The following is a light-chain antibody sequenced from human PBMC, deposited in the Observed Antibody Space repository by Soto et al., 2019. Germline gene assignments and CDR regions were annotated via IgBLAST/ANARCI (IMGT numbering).Light chain of an antibody. CDR2: EVF. Sequence: QSALTQPASVSGSPGQSITISCTGSSSDIGNYCYVSWYQLHPGKAPKVIIYEVFNRPSGVSNRFSGSKSGNTASLTISGLQADDEAVYYCTSYTGTYSVVFGGGTKLTVL. CDR1: SSDIGNYCY. V-gene: IGLV2-14*01. CDR3: TSYTGTYSVV. J-gene: IGLJ2*01.